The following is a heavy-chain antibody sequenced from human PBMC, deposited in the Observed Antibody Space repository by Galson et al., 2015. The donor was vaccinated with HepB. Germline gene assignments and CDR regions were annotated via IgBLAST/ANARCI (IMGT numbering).Heavy chain of an antibody. CDR1: GFTVSSNY. V-gene: IGHV3-66*01. CDR2: IYSGGST. D-gene: IGHD4-17*01. CDR3: ARDPGNGDPVGVEI. J-gene: IGHJ3*02. Sequence: SLRLSCAASGFTVSSNYMSWVRQAPGKGLEWVSVIYSGGSTYYADSVKGRFTISRDNSKNTLYLQMNSLRAEDTAVYYCARDPGNGDPVGVEIWGQGTMVTVSS.